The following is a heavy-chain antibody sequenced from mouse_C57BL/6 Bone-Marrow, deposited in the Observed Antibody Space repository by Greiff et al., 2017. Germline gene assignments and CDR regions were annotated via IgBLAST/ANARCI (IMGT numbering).Heavy chain of an antibody. V-gene: IGHV1-82*01. D-gene: IGHD2-5*01. Sequence: QVQLQQSGPELVKPGASVKISCKASGYAFSSSWMNWVKPRPGKGLEWIGRIYPGDGDTNYNGKFKGKATLTADKSSSTAYMQLSSLTSEDSAVYFCARRGYSNYYAMDYWGQGTSVTVSS. CDR1: GYAFSSSW. CDR3: ARRGYSNYYAMDY. CDR2: IYPGDGDT. J-gene: IGHJ4*01.